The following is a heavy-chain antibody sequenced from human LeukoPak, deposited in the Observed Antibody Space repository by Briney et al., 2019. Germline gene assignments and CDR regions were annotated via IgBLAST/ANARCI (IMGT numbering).Heavy chain of an antibody. D-gene: IGHD5-18*01. CDR3: AKGDSYGSVYFDY. Sequence: PGGSLRLSCAASGFTFSSYATSWVRQAPGKGLEWVSAISGSGGSTYYADSVKGRFTISRDNSKNTLYLQMNSLRAEDTAVYYCAKGDSYGSVYFDYWGQGTLVTVSS. V-gene: IGHV3-23*01. J-gene: IGHJ4*02. CDR2: ISGSGGST. CDR1: GFTFSSYA.